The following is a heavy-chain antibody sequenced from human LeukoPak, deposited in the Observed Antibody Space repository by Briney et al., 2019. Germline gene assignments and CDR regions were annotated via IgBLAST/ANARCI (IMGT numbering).Heavy chain of an antibody. V-gene: IGHV3-53*01. CDR3: YSSYYYDSSGKDY. D-gene: IGHD3-22*01. J-gene: IGHJ4*02. CDR1: GFTVSSNY. Sequence: GGSLRLSCAASGFTVSSNYMSWVRQAPGKGLEWVSIIYSGGSTYYADSVKGRFTISRDNSKNTLYLQMNSQRAEDTAVYYCYSSYYYDSSGKDYWGQGTLVTVSS. CDR2: IYSGGST.